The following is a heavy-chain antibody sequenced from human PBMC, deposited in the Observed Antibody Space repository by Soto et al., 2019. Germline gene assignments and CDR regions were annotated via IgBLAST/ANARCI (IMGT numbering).Heavy chain of an antibody. Sequence: GGSLRLSCGASGFTFSSYSMNWVRQAPGKGLEWVSYISSSSSTIYYADSVKGRFTISRDNAKNSLYLQMNSLRDEDTAVYYCARVLWDDILTGYYEGTFFYWGQGTLVTVSS. CDR2: ISSSSSTI. CDR3: ARVLWDDILTGYYEGTFFY. V-gene: IGHV3-48*02. D-gene: IGHD3-9*01. J-gene: IGHJ4*02. CDR1: GFTFSSYS.